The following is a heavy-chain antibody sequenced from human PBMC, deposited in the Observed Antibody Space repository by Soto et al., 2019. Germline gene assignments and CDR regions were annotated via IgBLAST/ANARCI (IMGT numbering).Heavy chain of an antibody. V-gene: IGHV1-2*04. CDR3: ARGWSCSSTSCINWFDP. CDR1: GYTFTGYY. J-gene: IGHJ5*02. D-gene: IGHD2-2*01. CDR2: INPNSGGT. Sequence: ASVKVSCKASGYTFTGYYMHWVRQAPGQGLEWMGWINPNSGGTNYAQKFQGWVTMTRDTSISTAYMELSRLRSDDTAVYYCARGWSCSSTSCINWFDPWGQGTLVTVSS.